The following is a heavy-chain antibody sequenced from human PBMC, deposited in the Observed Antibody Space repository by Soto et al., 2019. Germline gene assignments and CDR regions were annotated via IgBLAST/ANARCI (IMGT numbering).Heavy chain of an antibody. CDR3: AKDPDPSGSYYGPNDY. J-gene: IGHJ4*02. V-gene: IGHV3-74*01. CDR1: GFTFSDYW. Sequence: GGSLRLSCAASGFTFSDYWMNWVRQAPGKGLVWVSRIDSDGSSTSYADSVKGRFTISRDNSKNTLYLQMNSLRAEDTAVYYCAKDPDPSGSYYGPNDYWGQGTLVTVSS. CDR2: IDSDGSST. D-gene: IGHD3-10*01.